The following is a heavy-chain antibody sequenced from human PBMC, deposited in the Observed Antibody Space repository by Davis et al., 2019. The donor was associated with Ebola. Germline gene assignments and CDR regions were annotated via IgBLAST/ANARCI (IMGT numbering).Heavy chain of an antibody. Sequence: PGGSLRLSCAASGFTFSNAWMSWVRQAPEKGLEWVSAISGSGGSTYYADSVKGRFTISRDNSKNTLYLQMNSLKTEDTAVYYCASESDYSSSWLQLDYWGQGTLVTVSS. J-gene: IGHJ4*02. V-gene: IGHV3-23*01. D-gene: IGHD6-13*01. CDR3: ASESDYSSSWLQLDY. CDR1: GFTFSNAW. CDR2: ISGSGGST.